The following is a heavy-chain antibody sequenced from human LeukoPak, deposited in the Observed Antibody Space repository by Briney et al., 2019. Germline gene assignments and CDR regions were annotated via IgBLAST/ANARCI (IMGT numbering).Heavy chain of an antibody. V-gene: IGHV1-8*01. CDR2: MNPNSGNT. J-gene: IGHJ6*03. Sequence: ASVKVSCKASGYTFTSYDINWVRQATGQGLEWMGWMNPNSGNTGYAQKFQGRVTMTRDTSISTAYMELSRLRSDDTAVYYCARDGVLLWFGEVYYYMDVWGKGTTVTISS. CDR3: ARDGVLLWFGEVYYYMDV. CDR1: GYTFTSYD. D-gene: IGHD3-10*01.